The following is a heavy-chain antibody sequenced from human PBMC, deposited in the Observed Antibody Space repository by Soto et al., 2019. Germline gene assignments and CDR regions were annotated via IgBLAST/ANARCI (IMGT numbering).Heavy chain of an antibody. CDR2: ISNDGSNK. Sequence: QVHLVESGGGVVQPGRSLRLSCAASGFSFSTYGMHWVRQAPGKGLEWVAFISNDGSNKYYADSVKGRLTISRDNSKNTLYLQMNSLRAEDTAVYYCATGFGNYWAFDYWGQGTLVTVSS. CDR1: GFSFSTYG. J-gene: IGHJ4*02. V-gene: IGHV3-30*03. D-gene: IGHD4-4*01. CDR3: ATGFGNYWAFDY.